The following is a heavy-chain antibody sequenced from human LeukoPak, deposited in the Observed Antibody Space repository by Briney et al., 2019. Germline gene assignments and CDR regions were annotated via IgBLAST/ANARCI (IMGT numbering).Heavy chain of an antibody. CDR2: INHSGST. J-gene: IGHJ4*02. CDR1: GGSFSGYY. Sequence: PSETLSLTCAVYGGSFSGYYWSWIRQPPGKGLEWIGEINHSGSTNYNPSLKSRVTISVDTSKNQFSLKLSSVTAAGTAVYYCARGRIGRFGGFDYWGQGTLVTVSS. V-gene: IGHV4-34*01. D-gene: IGHD3-10*01. CDR3: ARGRIGRFGGFDY.